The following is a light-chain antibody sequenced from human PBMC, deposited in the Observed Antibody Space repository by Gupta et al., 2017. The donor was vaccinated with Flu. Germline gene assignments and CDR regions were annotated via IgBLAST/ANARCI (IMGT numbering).Light chain of an antibody. J-gene: IGLJ2*01. CDR1: SSNIGGNT. CDR3: AAWDDTLSGRV. Sequence: QSVLTQPPSASGTPGQRVTISCSGSSSNIGGNTVSWYQQLPGTAPKLLIYSNNQRPSGVPDRFSGSKSGTSASLAISGLQSEDEADYYCAAWDDTLSGRVFGGGTKLTVL. CDR2: SNN. V-gene: IGLV1-44*01.